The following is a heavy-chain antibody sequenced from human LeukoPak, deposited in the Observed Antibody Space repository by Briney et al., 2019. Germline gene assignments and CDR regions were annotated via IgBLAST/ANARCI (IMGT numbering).Heavy chain of an antibody. CDR1: GITFSDYA. Sequence: GGTLRLSCAASGITFSDYAVSWVRQAPGKGLEWVSAISGSGGSTYYADSVKGRFTISRDNSKNTLYLQMNSLRAEDTAVYYCAKRITAGTFDYWGQGTLVTVSS. J-gene: IGHJ4*02. CDR2: ISGSGGST. CDR3: AKRITAGTFDY. V-gene: IGHV3-23*01. D-gene: IGHD6-13*01.